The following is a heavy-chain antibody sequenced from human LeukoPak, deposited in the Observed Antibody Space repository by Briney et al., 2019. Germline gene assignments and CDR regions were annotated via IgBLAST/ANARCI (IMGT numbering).Heavy chain of an antibody. CDR1: GGSISSYY. Sequence: SETLSLTCTVSGGSISSYYWSWIRQPPGKGLEWIGYIYYSGSTNYNPSLKSRVTISVDTSKNQFPLKLSSVTAADTAVYYCARALSVTLRPGASDAFDIWGQGTMVTVSS. D-gene: IGHD4-17*01. V-gene: IGHV4-59*01. J-gene: IGHJ3*02. CDR3: ARALSVTLRPGASDAFDI. CDR2: IYYSGST.